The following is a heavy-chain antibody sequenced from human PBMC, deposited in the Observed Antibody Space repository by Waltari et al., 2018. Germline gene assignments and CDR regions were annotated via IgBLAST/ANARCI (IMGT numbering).Heavy chain of an antibody. CDR1: GGSISSGYYY. CDR2: INQSWDT. V-gene: IGHV4-30-4*01. Sequence: QVQLQESGPGLVKPSQTLSLTCTVSGGSISSGYYYWNWIRQPPGKGLESIGEINQSWDTNYSPSLKSRLTISLDTTTNRRSLRLKSVTAADTGVYFCARDSEMGAVFDIWGQGTVVTVSS. CDR3: ARDSEMGAVFDI. D-gene: IGHD3-16*01. J-gene: IGHJ3*02.